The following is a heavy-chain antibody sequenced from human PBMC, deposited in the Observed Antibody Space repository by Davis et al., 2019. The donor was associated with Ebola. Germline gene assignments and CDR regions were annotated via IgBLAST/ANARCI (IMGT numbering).Heavy chain of an antibody. V-gene: IGHV3-30*03. CDR2: ISYDGRFK. CDR1: GFTFSRYG. D-gene: IGHD2-2*01. Sequence: PGGSLRLSCAASGFTFSRYGMHWVRQAPGKGLEWVAVISYDGRFKYYADSVKGRFTISRDNSKNTLYLQMNSLRAEDTAVYYCARMPLDYYYGMDVWGKGTTVTVSS. CDR3: ARMPLDYYYGMDV. J-gene: IGHJ6*04.